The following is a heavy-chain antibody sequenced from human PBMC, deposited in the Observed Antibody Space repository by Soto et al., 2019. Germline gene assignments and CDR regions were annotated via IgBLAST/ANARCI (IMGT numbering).Heavy chain of an antibody. J-gene: IGHJ5*02. CDR2: IYYGGST. V-gene: IGHV4-30-2*01. CDR1: GGSMSSGDYS. Sequence: SETLSLTYAVSGGSMSSGDYSWNWIRQPPGKGLEWIGYIYYGGSTYNNPSLQSRVTMSLDRPRNQFSLKLNSVTAADTALYYCARGVNYYDSSGSSWFDPWGQGALVTVSS. D-gene: IGHD3-22*01. CDR3: ARGVNYYDSSGSSWFDP.